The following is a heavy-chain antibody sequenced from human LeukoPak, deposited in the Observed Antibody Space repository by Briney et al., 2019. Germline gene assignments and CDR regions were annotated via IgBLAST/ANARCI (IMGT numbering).Heavy chain of an antibody. J-gene: IGHJ4*02. D-gene: IGHD4-23*01. CDR3: ARGRTTYGGDDY. CDR2: INPNSGGT. V-gene: IGHV1-2*02. CDR1: GGTFSSYA. Sequence: ASVKVSCKASGGTFSSYAISWVRQAPGQGLEWMGWINPNSGGTNYAQKFQGRVTMTRDTSISTAYMEVTRLTFDDTAFFYCARGRTTYGGDDYWGQGTLVTVSS.